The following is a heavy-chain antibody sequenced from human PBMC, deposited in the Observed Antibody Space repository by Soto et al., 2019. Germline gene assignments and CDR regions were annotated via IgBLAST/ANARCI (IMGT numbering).Heavy chain of an antibody. D-gene: IGHD6-19*01. Sequence: GSGPTLVNPTQTLTLTCTFSGFSLSANGMCVSWIRQPPGKALEWLALIDWDDNKYYSTSLRTRLTISKDTSKNQVVLTMTNMDPVDTATYYCARTLAKQWLVNFRYYSAMDAWGQGTTVTVSS. CDR2: IDWDDNK. V-gene: IGHV2-70*01. J-gene: IGHJ6*02. CDR1: GFSLSANGMC. CDR3: ARTLAKQWLVNFRYYSAMDA.